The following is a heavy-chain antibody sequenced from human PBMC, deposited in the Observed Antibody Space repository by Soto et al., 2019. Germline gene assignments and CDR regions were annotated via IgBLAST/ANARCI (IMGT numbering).Heavy chain of an antibody. V-gene: IGHV3-30*18. Sequence: AGGSLRLCWGAAGVTCGGHGGHWVRQAPGKGLEWVAVISYDGSNKYYADSVTGRFTISRDNSKNTLYLQMNSLRAEDTAVYYCAKATIAVAGYYYYGMDVWGQGTMVTVSS. J-gene: IGHJ6*02. D-gene: IGHD6-19*01. CDR2: ISYDGSNK. CDR3: AKATIAVAGYYYYGMDV. CDR1: GVTCGGHG.